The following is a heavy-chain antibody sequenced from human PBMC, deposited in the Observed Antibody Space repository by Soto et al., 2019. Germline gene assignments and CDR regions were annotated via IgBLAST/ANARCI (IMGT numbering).Heavy chain of an antibody. CDR2: IGAYNSNT. J-gene: IGHJ4*02. V-gene: IGHV1-18*01. CDR1: GSTFTSNG. Sequence: VQSEAEVKKPGASVKVSCKASGSTFTSNGFTWVRQAPGQGLQWMGWIGAYNSNTNYARKFQGRVTMTTDTSTSTVFMALTSLTSDDTAVYYCATAIAATGPADDWGQGTLVTVSS. CDR3: ATAIAATGPADD. D-gene: IGHD6-13*01.